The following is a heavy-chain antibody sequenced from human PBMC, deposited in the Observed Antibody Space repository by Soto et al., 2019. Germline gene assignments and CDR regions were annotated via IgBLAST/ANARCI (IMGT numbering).Heavy chain of an antibody. CDR2: VYYSGIT. CDR3: ARDRDGVYGMDD. Sequence: SETLSLTCTVSGGSIHIISYCWGWIRQSPGKGLEWIGSVYYSGITYYNPSLKSRVTMSVDTSKNQFSLKLDSVTAADTAVYYCARDRDGVYGMDDWGQGTTVTVSS. V-gene: IGHV4-39*02. D-gene: IGHD3-16*01. J-gene: IGHJ6*02. CDR1: GGSIHIISYC.